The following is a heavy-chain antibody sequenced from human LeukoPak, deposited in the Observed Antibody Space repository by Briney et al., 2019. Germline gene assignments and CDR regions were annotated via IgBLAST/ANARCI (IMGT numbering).Heavy chain of an antibody. CDR1: GFTFSSYE. D-gene: IGHD3-22*01. Sequence: PGGSLRLSCAASGFTFSSYEMNWVRQAPGKGLEWVSYISSSGSTIYYADSVKGRFTISRDNAKNSLYLQMNSLRAEDTAVYYCAREAYDSIGYYSAADYWGQGTLVTVSS. J-gene: IGHJ4*02. CDR2: ISSSGSTI. CDR3: AREAYDSIGYYSAADY. V-gene: IGHV3-48*03.